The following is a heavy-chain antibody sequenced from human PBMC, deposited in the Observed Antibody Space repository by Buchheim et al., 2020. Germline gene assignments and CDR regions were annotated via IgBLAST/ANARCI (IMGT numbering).Heavy chain of an antibody. CDR1: GFTFSSYS. J-gene: IGHJ4*02. V-gene: IGHV3-23*01. CDR3: ARAQYNSGWLNDY. D-gene: IGHD6-19*01. CDR2: FCLFGDTT. Sequence: EVQLLESGGGLVQPGGSLRLSCAASGFTFSSYSMSWVRQAPGKGLEWVSAFCLFGDTTYYADSVKGRFTISRDNSTNTLYLQMNSLRAEDTALYYCARAQYNSGWLNDYWGQGTL.